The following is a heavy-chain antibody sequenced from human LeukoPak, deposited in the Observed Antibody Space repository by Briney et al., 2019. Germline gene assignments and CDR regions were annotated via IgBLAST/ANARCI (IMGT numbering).Heavy chain of an antibody. Sequence: PSETLSLTCTVSGGSISSSSYYWGWIRQPPGKGLEWIGSIYYSGSTYYNPSLKSRVTMSVDTSKNQFSLKLSSVTAADTAVYYCARNGRSSWYANAFDIWGQGTMVTVSS. CDR3: ARNGRSSWYANAFDI. J-gene: IGHJ3*02. CDR1: GGSISSSSYY. CDR2: IYYSGST. V-gene: IGHV4-39*07. D-gene: IGHD6-13*01.